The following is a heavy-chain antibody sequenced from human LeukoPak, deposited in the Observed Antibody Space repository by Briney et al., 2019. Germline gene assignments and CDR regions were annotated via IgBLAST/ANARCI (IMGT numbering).Heavy chain of an antibody. CDR3: TRDLLGGSGTFDP. J-gene: IGHJ5*02. CDR2: INPDSGDT. Sequence: ASVKVSCKASGYTFTNYLLHWVRQAPGQGLEWMGWINPDSGDTNYLQKFQGRVTMTRDTSISTAYMELSRLRSDDTAVYYCTRDLLGGSGTFDPWGQGTLVTVSS. V-gene: IGHV1-2*02. D-gene: IGHD3-10*01. CDR1: GYTFTNYL.